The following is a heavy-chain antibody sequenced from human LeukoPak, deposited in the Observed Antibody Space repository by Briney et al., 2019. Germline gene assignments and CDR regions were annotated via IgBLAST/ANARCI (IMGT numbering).Heavy chain of an antibody. J-gene: IGHJ3*02. Sequence: SETLSLTCAVSGGSISSSNWWSWVRQPPGKGLEWIGEIYHSGSTNYNPSLKSRVTISVDKSKNQFSLKLSSVTAADTAVYYCAGHVDTNYGAFDIWGQGTMVTVSS. CDR2: IYHSGST. V-gene: IGHV4-4*02. CDR1: GGSISSSNW. CDR3: AGHVDTNYGAFDI. D-gene: IGHD5-18*01.